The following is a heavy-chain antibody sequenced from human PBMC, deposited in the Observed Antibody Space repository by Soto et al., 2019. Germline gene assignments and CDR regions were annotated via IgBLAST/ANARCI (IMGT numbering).Heavy chain of an antibody. V-gene: IGHV1-69*13. CDR3: ARGYEQQLVYGWFDP. J-gene: IGHJ5*02. Sequence: SVKVSFKASGGTFSSYAISWVRQAPGQGLEWMGGIIPIFGTANYAQKFQGRVTITADESTSTAYMELSSLRSEDTAVYYCARGYEQQLVYGWFDPWGQGTLVTVSS. CDR1: GGTFSSYA. D-gene: IGHD6-13*01. CDR2: IIPIFGTA.